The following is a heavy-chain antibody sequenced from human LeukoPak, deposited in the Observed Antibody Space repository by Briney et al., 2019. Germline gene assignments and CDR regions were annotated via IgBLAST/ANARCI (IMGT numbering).Heavy chain of an antibody. V-gene: IGHV3-49*03. CDR3: TSRYCSGGSCYPYYYYYGMDV. CDR2: IRSKAYGGTT. Sequence: GGSLRLSCTASGFTFGDYAMSWFRQAPGKGLEWVGFIRSKAYGGTTEYAASVKGRFTISRDDSKSIAYLQMNSLKTEDTAVYYCTSRYCSGGSCYPYYYYYGMDVWGQGTTVTVSS. D-gene: IGHD2-15*01. CDR1: GFTFGDYA. J-gene: IGHJ6*02.